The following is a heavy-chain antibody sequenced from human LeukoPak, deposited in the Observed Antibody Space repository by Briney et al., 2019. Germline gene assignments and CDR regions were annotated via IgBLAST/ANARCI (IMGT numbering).Heavy chain of an antibody. CDR2: INHSRRT. CDR3: ARHWRSMVRGYFDY. CDR1: GGSFSGYY. Sequence: SETLSLTCAVYGGSFSGYYWSWIRQPPGKGLEWIGEINHSRRTHYNPSLKSRVTISVDTPKNQFSLKLSSVTAADTAVYCCARHWRSMVRGYFDYWGQGTLVTVSS. J-gene: IGHJ4*02. D-gene: IGHD3-10*01. V-gene: IGHV4-34*01.